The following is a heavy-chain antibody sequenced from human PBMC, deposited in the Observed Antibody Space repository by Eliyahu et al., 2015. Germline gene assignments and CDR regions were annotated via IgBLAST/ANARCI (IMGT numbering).Heavy chain of an antibody. V-gene: IGHV3-53*01. CDR1: GLSVSSSY. Sequence: EVQLVESGGGLIQPGGSLRLSCAASGLSVSSSYMSWVRQAPGEGLEWLPVMYNGGAPYYADSVKGRFTISRDSSKNTLYLQMNSLRADDTAVYYCARDLGAYKRAFDYWGQGTLVTVSS. CDR3: ARDLGAYKRAFDY. D-gene: IGHD3-16*01. J-gene: IGHJ4*02. CDR2: MYNGGAP.